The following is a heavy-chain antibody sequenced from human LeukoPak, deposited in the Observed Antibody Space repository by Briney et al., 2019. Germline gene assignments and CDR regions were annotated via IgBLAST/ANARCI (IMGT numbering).Heavy chain of an antibody. CDR3: ARDRLPCRSTSCYTHAFDI. J-gene: IGHJ3*02. Sequence: SVKVSSMDSLDTFSSYAISWVREALEQGLEWMCRIIPIFGTANYAQKFQRRVTITTDQSTSTAYLELSRQRSQDTAVYYCARDRLPCRSTSCYTHAFDIWGQGTMVTVSS. CDR1: LDTFSSYA. D-gene: IGHD2-2*02. CDR2: IIPIFGTA. V-gene: IGHV1-69*05.